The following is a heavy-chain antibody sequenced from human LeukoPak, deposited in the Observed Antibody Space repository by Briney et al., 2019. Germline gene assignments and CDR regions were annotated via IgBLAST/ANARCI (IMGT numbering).Heavy chain of an antibody. Sequence: GGSLRLSCAASGFTFSNAWMSWVRQAPGEGLEWVGRIKSKADGGAADYAAPVKGRFTISRDDSKNTLYLQMDSLKTEDTAVYYCATEYRHSSGWYGAFDIWGQGTMVTVSS. CDR1: GFTFSNAW. CDR3: ATEYRHSSGWYGAFDI. V-gene: IGHV3-15*01. CDR2: IKSKADGGAA. J-gene: IGHJ3*02. D-gene: IGHD6-19*01.